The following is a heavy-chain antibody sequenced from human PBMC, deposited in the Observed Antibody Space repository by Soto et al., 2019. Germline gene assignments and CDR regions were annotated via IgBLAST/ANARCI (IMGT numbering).Heavy chain of an antibody. D-gene: IGHD4-17*01. CDR2: ISGSGGST. V-gene: IGHV3-23*01. Sequence: GGSLRLSCAASGFTFSSYAMSWVRQAPGKGLEWVSAISGSGGSTYYADSVKGRFTISRDNSKNTLYLQMNSLRAEDTAVYYCAKHDYQDYYSYMDVWGKGTTVPVSS. CDR1: GFTFSSYA. CDR3: AKHDYQDYYSYMDV. J-gene: IGHJ6*03.